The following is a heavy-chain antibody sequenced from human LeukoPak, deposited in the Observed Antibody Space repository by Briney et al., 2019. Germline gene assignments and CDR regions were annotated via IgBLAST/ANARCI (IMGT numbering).Heavy chain of an antibody. CDR2: IYPGDSDT. D-gene: IGHD6-25*01. CDR3: ARRGSSRQRWFDP. Sequence: GESLKISCKGSGYSFTSYWIGWVRQMPGKGLEWMGIIYPGDSDTRYSPSFQGQVTISADKSISNAYLQWSSLKASDTAMYYCARRGSSRQRWFDPWGQGTLVTVSS. CDR1: GYSFTSYW. J-gene: IGHJ5*02. V-gene: IGHV5-51*01.